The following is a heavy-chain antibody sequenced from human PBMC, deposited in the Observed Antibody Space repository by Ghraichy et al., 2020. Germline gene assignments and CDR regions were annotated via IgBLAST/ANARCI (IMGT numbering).Heavy chain of an antibody. D-gene: IGHD6-13*01. CDR3: AREGSWYSYYYYIDV. CDR2: ISGNGGNT. J-gene: IGHJ6*03. CDR1: GFTFSSYA. V-gene: IGHV3-23*01. Sequence: GGSLRLSCAAPGFTFSSYAMSWVRQAPGKGLEWVSVISGNGGNTYYADSVKGRFTISRDNFKNTLYLQMNSLRAEDTALYYCAREGSWYSYYYYIDVWGKGTAVTVSS.